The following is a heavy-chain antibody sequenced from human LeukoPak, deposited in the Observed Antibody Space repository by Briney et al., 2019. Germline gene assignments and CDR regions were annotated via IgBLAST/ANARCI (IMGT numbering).Heavy chain of an antibody. CDR1: GFAFRNYA. D-gene: IGHD1-1*01. V-gene: IGHV3-23*01. Sequence: PGGSLRLSCEASGFAFRNYAMTWVRQAPGKGLEWVAAISDSGAKTSYADSVKGRYTIFRDNSKNRLYLQMNSLRVEDTAVYSCARDWRCDCWGQGTLVTVPS. J-gene: IGHJ4*02. CDR2: ISDSGAKT. CDR3: ARDWRCDC.